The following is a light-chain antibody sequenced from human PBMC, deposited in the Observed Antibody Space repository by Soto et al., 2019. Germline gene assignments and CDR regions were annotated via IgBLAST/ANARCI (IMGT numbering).Light chain of an antibody. Sequence: EMVMTQPPGTLSVSPGERATLSCRTSQSVSNNVAWYQHKPGQAPRLLIYGASTRATGIPGRFSGSGSGTEFTLTISSLQSEDSGVYYCHQYNQWWTFGRGPNVDI. J-gene: IGKJ1*01. CDR2: GAS. CDR3: HQYNQWWT. CDR1: QSVSNN. V-gene: IGKV3-15*01.